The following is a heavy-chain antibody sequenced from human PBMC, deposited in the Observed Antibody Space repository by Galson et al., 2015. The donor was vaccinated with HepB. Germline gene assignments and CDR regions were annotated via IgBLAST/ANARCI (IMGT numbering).Heavy chain of an antibody. CDR1: GGTFNSYA. V-gene: IGHV1-69*13. CDR3: ATSLRYNWNDRSFDY. J-gene: IGHJ4*02. CDR2: IIPNFGTA. D-gene: IGHD1-1*01. Sequence: SVKVSCKASGGTFNSYAITWVRQASGRGLEWMGRIIPNFGTANYAQKFQGRVTITADESTSSAYMELSSLRSDDTAVYYCATSLRYNWNDRSFDYWGQGTLLTVSS.